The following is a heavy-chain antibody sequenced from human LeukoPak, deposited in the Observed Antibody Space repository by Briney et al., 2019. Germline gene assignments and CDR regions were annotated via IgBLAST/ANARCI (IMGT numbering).Heavy chain of an antibody. J-gene: IGHJ4*02. CDR2: INHSGST. D-gene: IGHD6-19*01. V-gene: IGHV4-34*01. Sequence: TSETLSLTCAVYGGSFSGYYWSWIRQPPGKGLEWIGEINHSGSTNYNPSLKSRVTISVDTSKNQCSLKLSSVTAADTAVYYCARGRAAVYSSGWYYDYWGQGTLVTVSS. CDR1: GGSFSGYY. CDR3: ARGRAAVYSSGWYYDY.